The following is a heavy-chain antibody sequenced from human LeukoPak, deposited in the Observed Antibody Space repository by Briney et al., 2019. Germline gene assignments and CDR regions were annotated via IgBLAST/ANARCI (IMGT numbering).Heavy chain of an antibody. Sequence: GGSLRLSCAASGFSFSSAWMTWVRQSPGKGLEWIGRIKSKTFKSKTDDGTTDYGAPVKGRFTISRDDSKNTLYLQVNSLKTEDTAVYYCATSFGSGGYLAALYYWGQGTLVTVSS. J-gene: IGHJ4*02. D-gene: IGHD3-10*01. V-gene: IGHV3-15*01. CDR3: ATSFGSGGYLAALYY. CDR2: IKSKTFKSKTDDGTT. CDR1: GFSFSSAW.